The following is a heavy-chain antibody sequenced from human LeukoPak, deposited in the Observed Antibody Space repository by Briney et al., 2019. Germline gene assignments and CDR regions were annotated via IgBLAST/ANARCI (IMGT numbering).Heavy chain of an antibody. CDR2: ISAYNGKT. D-gene: IGHD3-3*01. Sequence: ASVKVSCKASGYTFTSYGISWVRQAPGQRLEWMGWISAYNGKTKYAQKLQGRVTMSTDTSTSTAYMEPRSLRSDDLAVYYCARDLPPRLYYDFWSGYYRFDYWGQGTLVTVSS. V-gene: IGHV1-18*03. J-gene: IGHJ4*02. CDR3: ARDLPPRLYYDFWSGYYRFDY. CDR1: GYTFTSYG.